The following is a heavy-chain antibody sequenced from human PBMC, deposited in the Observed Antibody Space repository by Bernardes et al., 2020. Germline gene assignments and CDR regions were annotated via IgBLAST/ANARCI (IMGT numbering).Heavy chain of an antibody. Sequence: GASLKISCKGSGYSFTRYWIAWVRQVPGKGLECIGIIYPGDSDTRYSPSFRGQVTISADNSISTAYLQWSSLKASDTAMYYCAKHGGYGTFWYRTPVDYWGQGTPVTVSS. CDR1: GYSFTRYW. J-gene: IGHJ4*02. CDR2: IYPGDSDT. V-gene: IGHV5-51*01. D-gene: IGHD3-16*01. CDR3: AKHGGYGTFWYRTPVDY.